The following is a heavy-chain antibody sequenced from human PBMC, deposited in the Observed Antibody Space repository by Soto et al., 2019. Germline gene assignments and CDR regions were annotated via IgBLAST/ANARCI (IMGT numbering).Heavy chain of an antibody. CDR1: GGTFSSYT. Sequence: SVKVSCKASGGTFSSYTISWVRQAPGQGLEWMGRIIPILGIADYAQKFQGRVTITADKSTSTAYMELSSLRSEDTAVYYCAIQAYRQWLGDAFDIWGQGTMVTVSS. D-gene: IGHD6-19*01. CDR3: AIQAYRQWLGDAFDI. V-gene: IGHV1-69*02. CDR2: IIPILGIA. J-gene: IGHJ3*02.